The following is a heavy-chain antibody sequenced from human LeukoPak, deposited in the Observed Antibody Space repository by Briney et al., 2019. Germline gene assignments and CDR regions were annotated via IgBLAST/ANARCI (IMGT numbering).Heavy chain of an antibody. CDR3: ARIRVVVVDAFDI. CDR2: INHSGST. D-gene: IGHD3-22*01. V-gene: IGHV4-34*01. Sequence: IGEINHSGSTNYNPSLKSRVTISVDTSKNQFSLKLSSVTAADTAVYYCARIRVVVVDAFDIWGQGTMVTVSS. J-gene: IGHJ3*02.